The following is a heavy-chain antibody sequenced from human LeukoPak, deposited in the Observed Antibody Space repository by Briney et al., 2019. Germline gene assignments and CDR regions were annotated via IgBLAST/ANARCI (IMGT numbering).Heavy chain of an antibody. J-gene: IGHJ5*02. V-gene: IGHV3-23*01. CDR3: AKDGALLWFGELGNWFDP. CDR1: GFTFSCYG. Sequence: PGGSLRLSCAASGFTFSCYGMSWVRQAPGKGLEWVSAISGSGGSTYYADSVKGRFTISRDNSKNTLYLQMNSLRAEDTAVYYCAKDGALLWFGELGNWFDPWGQGTLVTVSS. D-gene: IGHD3-10*01. CDR2: ISGSGGST.